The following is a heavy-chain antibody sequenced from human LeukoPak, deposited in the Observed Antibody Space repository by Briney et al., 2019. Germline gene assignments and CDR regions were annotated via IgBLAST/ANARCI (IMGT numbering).Heavy chain of an antibody. D-gene: IGHD1-1*01. CDR1: GITFRSYA. CDR3: AKGVTGTNDWDFDY. Sequence: GGSLRLSCAASGITFRSYAMSWVRQAPGKGLEWVSAISGSGGSTYYADSMKGRFTISRDNSKNTVYLQMNSLRAEDSAVYYCAKGVTGTNDWDFDYWGKGTLVTVSS. V-gene: IGHV3-23*01. J-gene: IGHJ4*02. CDR2: ISGSGGST.